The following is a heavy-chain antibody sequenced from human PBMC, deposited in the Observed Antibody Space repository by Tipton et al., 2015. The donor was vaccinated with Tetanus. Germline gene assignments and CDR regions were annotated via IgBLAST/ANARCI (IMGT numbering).Heavy chain of an antibody. CDR3: ARPLTSVAFRGFAFDV. Sequence: QSGPEVKQPGESLKISCKGSGYMFSSHWIGWVRQVPGKGLEWLGTIYPGDSYSTYSPSFEGQVTISVDRSIDTAYLQWSSLKASDTAIYYCARPLTSVAFRGFAFDVWGQGTLVTVSS. CDR1: GYMFSSHW. V-gene: IGHV5-51*01. J-gene: IGHJ3*01. D-gene: IGHD3-16*01. CDR2: IYPGDSYS.